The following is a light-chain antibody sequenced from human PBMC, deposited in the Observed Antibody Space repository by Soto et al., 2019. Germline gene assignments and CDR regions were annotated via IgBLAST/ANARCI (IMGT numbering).Light chain of an antibody. CDR1: QSVSSTY. CDR2: AAS. CDR3: RHYINSQWT. V-gene: IGKV3-20*01. Sequence: EIVLTQSPGTLSLSPGERATLSCRPSQSVSSTYLDWYQQKPGQPPRLLIYAASSRATGISDRFSGGASATDFTLTISRLEPEDFAVYYCRHYINSQWTFGQGTKVEIK. J-gene: IGKJ1*01.